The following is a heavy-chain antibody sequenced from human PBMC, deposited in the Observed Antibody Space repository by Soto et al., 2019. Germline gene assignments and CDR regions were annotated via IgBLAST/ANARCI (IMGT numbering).Heavy chain of an antibody. CDR3: ARMEGTIFAVVTEFDY. D-gene: IGHD3-3*01. J-gene: IGHJ4*02. CDR2: IYYSGST. V-gene: IGHV4-39*01. CDR1: GGSISSSSYY. Sequence: PSETLSLTCTVSGGSISSSSYYWGWIRQPPGKGLEWIGSIYYSGSTYYNPSLKSRVTISVDTSKNQFSLKLSSVTAADTAVYYCARMEGTIFAVVTEFDYWGQGTLVTGSS.